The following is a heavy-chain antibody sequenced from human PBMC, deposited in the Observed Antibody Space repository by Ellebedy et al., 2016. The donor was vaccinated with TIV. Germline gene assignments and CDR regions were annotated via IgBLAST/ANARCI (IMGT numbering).Heavy chain of an antibody. CDR2: ISSSSSYI. CDR3: ARDYDGDYPSDY. V-gene: IGHV3-21*01. CDR1: GFTFSSYS. Sequence: GESLKISCAASGFTFSSYSMNWVRQAPGKGLEWVSSISSSSSYIYYADSVKGRFTISRDNAKNSLYLQMNSLRAEDTAAYYCARDYDGDYPSDYWGQGTLVTVSS. J-gene: IGHJ4*02. D-gene: IGHD4-17*01.